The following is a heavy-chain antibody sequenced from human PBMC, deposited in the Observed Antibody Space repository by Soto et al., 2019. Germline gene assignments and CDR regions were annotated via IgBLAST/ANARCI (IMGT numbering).Heavy chain of an antibody. V-gene: IGHV5-10-1*03. J-gene: IGHJ4*02. Sequence: EVQLVQSGAEVKKPGESLRLSCQGSGYRFINYWISWVRQMPGKGLEWVGRIDPSDSYTVYSPSFQGHVTISIDTAITPAFLEWTSLQASDTAMYYCVRHGNGTPFYFDFWGRGTLVPVSS. D-gene: IGHD1-1*01. CDR3: VRHGNGTPFYFDF. CDR2: IDPSDSYT. CDR1: GYRFINYW.